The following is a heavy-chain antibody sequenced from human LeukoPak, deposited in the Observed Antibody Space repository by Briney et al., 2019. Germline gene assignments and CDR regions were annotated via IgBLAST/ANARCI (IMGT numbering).Heavy chain of an antibody. CDR1: GGSFSGYY. CDR2: INHSGST. V-gene: IGHV4-34*01. J-gene: IGHJ4*02. CDR3: ARGDFWSGYYTGGLDY. Sequence: SETLSLTCAVYGGSFSGYYWSWIRQPPGKGLEWIGEINHSGSTNYNPSFKSRVTISVDTSKNQFSLKLSSVTAADTAVYYCARGDFWSGYYTGGLDYWGQGTLVTVSS. D-gene: IGHD3-3*01.